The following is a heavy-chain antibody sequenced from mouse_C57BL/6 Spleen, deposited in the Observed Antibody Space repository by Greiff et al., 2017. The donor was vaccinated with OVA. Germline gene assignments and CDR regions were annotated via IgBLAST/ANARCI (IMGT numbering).Heavy chain of an antibody. CDR2: INPNNGGT. CDR3: ARSTTVVPYYGY. CDR1: GYTFTDYN. V-gene: IGHV1-22*01. D-gene: IGHD1-1*01. J-gene: IGHJ2*01. Sequence: EVQLQQSGPELVKPGASVKMSCKASGYTFTDYNMHWVKQSHGKSLEWIGYINPNNGGTSYNQKFKGKATLTVNKSSSTAYMELRSLTSEDSAVYYCARSTTVVPYYGYWGQGTTLTVSS.